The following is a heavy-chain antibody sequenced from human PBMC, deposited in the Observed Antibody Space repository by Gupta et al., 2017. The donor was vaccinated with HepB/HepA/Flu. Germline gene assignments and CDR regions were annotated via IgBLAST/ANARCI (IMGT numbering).Heavy chain of an antibody. CDR1: GFTFSSYA. J-gene: IGHJ6*02. V-gene: IGHV3-23*01. D-gene: IGHD4-17*01. CDR2: ISGSGGST. Sequence: EVQLLESGGGLVQPGGSLRLSCAASGFTFSSYAMSWVRQAPGKGLGWVSAISGSGGSTYYADSVKGRFTISRDNSKNTLYLQMNSLRAEDTAVYYCAKRVSGSGYGDYSYYYYYGMDVWGQGTTVTVSS. CDR3: AKRVSGSGYGDYSYYYYYGMDV.